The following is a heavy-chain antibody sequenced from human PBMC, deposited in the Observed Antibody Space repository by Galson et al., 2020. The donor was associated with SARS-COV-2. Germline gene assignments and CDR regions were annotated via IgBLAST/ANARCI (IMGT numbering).Heavy chain of an antibody. CDR2: VYDSGNS. V-gene: IGHV4-4*07. Sequence: SQTLSLTCSVSGDSINYFYWSWIRQPAGKGLEWIGRVYDSGNSDYNPSLKGRVTVSLDTSKKQFSLKLNSLTDADTAVYYCARGFGSTWYFFDYWGQGKLVTVSS. CDR1: GDSINYFY. D-gene: IGHD6-13*01. J-gene: IGHJ4*02. CDR3: ARGFGSTWYFFDY.